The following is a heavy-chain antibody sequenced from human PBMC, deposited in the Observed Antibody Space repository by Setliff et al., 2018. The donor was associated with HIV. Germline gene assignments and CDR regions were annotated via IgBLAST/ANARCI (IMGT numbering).Heavy chain of an antibody. D-gene: IGHD3-10*01. CDR2: IKNTGAT. V-gene: IGHV3-15*01. CDR3: AADLPSRGGGEFDY. J-gene: IGHJ4*02. Sequence: GESLKISCAASGFTFRDAWMSWVRQAPGKGLEWIGLIKNTGATQFAAPGKDRFTISRDVSKTTVYLQVSSLKTEDTAFYFCAADLPSRGGGEFDYWGQGTQVTVSS. CDR1: GFTFRDAW.